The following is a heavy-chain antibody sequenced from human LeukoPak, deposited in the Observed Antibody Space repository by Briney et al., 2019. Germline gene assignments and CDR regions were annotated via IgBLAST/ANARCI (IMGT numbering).Heavy chain of an antibody. CDR2: TYYRSKWYN. D-gene: IGHD3-10*01. J-gene: IGHJ5*02. Sequence: SQTLSLTCAISGDSVSSNSAAWNWIRQSPSRGLEWLGRTYYRSKWYNDYAVSVKSRITINPDSSKNQFSLHLSSVTPEDTAVYYCARDLPTYYYGSGSYAPPPNWFDPWGQGTLVTVSS. CDR1: GDSVSSNSAA. CDR3: ARDLPTYYYGSGSYAPPPNWFDP. V-gene: IGHV6-1*01.